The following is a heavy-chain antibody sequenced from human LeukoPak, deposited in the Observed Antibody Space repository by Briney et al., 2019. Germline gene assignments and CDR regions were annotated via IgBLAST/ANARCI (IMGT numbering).Heavy chain of an antibody. Sequence: PGRCLRLSCAVSGFTFDDYAMHWVRHTPGRGLGWVSGISWNSGSIGYADSVKGRFTISRDNSKNTLYLQMNSLRAEDTAVYYCAREVRYSSGRTDYWGQGTLVTVSS. CDR2: ISWNSGSI. D-gene: IGHD6-19*01. J-gene: IGHJ4*02. CDR1: GFTFDDYA. V-gene: IGHV3-9*01. CDR3: AREVRYSSGRTDY.